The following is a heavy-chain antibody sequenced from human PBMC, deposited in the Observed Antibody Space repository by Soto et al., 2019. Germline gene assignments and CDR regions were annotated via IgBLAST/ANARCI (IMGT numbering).Heavy chain of an antibody. J-gene: IGHJ3*02. CDR2: IYYSGST. Sequence: QVQLQESGPGLVKPSQTLSLTCTVSGGSISSGGYYWSWIRQHPGKGLEWIGYIYYSGSTYYNPSLQSRVTISVDTSKNQFSLKLSSVTAADTAVYYCARGRGTTMVRGIDDAFDIWGQGTMVTVSS. V-gene: IGHV4-31*03. CDR1: GGSISSGGYY. CDR3: ARGRGTTMVRGIDDAFDI. D-gene: IGHD3-10*01.